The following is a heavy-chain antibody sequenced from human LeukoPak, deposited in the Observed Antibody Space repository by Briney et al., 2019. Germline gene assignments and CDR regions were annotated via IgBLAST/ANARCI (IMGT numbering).Heavy chain of an antibody. D-gene: IGHD3-16*01. J-gene: IGHJ4*02. Sequence: PSETLSLTCTVSDDSISDYYRGWTRQPPGKGLEWIGYFYNSGRSTYNPSLKSRVNISADTSKNHFSLKLNSVTTADTAVYYCTRGAGWLIDYWGQGILVTVSS. CDR1: DDSISDYY. CDR2: FYNSGRS. CDR3: TRGAGWLIDY. V-gene: IGHV4-59*01.